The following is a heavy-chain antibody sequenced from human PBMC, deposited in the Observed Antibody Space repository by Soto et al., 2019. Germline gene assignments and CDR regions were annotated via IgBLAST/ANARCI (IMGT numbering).Heavy chain of an antibody. CDR1: GGSISGYY. D-gene: IGHD3-22*01. V-gene: IGHV4-59*12. Sequence: SETLSLTCTVSGGSISGYYWSWIRQPPGKGLEWIGYIHYSGSTYYNLSLKSRVTISIDTSKNQFSLKLNSVTAEDTAVYYCAKTLYYYDSSGLTSPAGGYFRYWGQGTPVTVSS. CDR3: AKTLYYYDSSGLTSPAGGYFRY. CDR2: IHYSGST. J-gene: IGHJ1*01.